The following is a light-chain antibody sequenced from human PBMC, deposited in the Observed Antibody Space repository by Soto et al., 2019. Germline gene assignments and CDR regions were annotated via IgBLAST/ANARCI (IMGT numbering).Light chain of an antibody. Sequence: DIQLTQSPSSLSASVGDRVTITCRASQTIHNFLNWYQQTPGKAPKLLIYAASNLRGGVPSRFTCGGPGTDFTLTINILQPEDFATYYCQESFSPLYTFCRGTILDI. V-gene: IGKV1-39*01. CDR3: QESFSPLYT. CDR1: QTIHNF. J-gene: IGKJ2*01. CDR2: AAS.